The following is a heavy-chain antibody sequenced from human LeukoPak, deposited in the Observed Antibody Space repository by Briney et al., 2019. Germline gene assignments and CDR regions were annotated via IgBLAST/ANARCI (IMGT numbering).Heavy chain of an antibody. D-gene: IGHD1-26*01. Sequence: GGSLRLSCAASGFTFSIFAMSWVRQAPRKGLEWVSTISGGGGSTFYADSVRGRLTISRDNSKNTLYLQVNSLRAEDTAVYYCAKDYSGSYYYFDYWGQGTLVTVSS. CDR2: ISGGGGST. J-gene: IGHJ4*02. CDR1: GFTFSIFA. V-gene: IGHV3-23*01. CDR3: AKDYSGSYYYFDY.